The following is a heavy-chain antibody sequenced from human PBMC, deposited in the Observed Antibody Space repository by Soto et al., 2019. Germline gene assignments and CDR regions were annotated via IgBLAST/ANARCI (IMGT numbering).Heavy chain of an antibody. CDR2: IYYSGST. D-gene: IGHD6-19*01. Sequence: SETLSLTCTVSGGSISSYYWSWIRQPPGKGLEWIGYIYYSGSTNYNPSLKSRVTISVDTSKNQFSLKLSSVTAADTAVYYCARERRGSGWYVPAGWFDPWGQGTLVTVSS. CDR3: ARERRGSGWYVPAGWFDP. CDR1: GGSISSYY. J-gene: IGHJ5*02. V-gene: IGHV4-59*01.